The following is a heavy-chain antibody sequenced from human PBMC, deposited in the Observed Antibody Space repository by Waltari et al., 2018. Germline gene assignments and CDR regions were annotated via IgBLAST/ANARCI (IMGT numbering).Heavy chain of an antibody. Sequence: QEKLVESGGGVVQSGRSLKLSCEASGFSFTNYGMHWVRQAPGKGLEWVAIIWYDGSKKYYADSVKGRFTISRDNSKNTLYLQMNSLRAEDTAVYYCARADDYGDYFDYWGQGTLVTVSS. J-gene: IGHJ4*02. CDR2: IWYDGSKK. V-gene: IGHV3-33*01. D-gene: IGHD4-17*01. CDR3: ARADDYGDYFDY. CDR1: GFSFTNYG.